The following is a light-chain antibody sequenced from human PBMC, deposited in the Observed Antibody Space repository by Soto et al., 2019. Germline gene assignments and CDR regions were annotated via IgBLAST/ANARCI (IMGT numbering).Light chain of an antibody. Sequence: EIVLTQSPGTLSLSPGERATLSCRASQSVSSSYLAWYQQKPGQAPRLLIYSASSRATGIPDRFSGSGSGTDFTLTISRLEPEDFAVYYCQQYGGSPRTFGQGTKWISN. CDR3: QQYGGSPRT. CDR1: QSVSSSY. CDR2: SAS. J-gene: IGKJ1*01. V-gene: IGKV3-20*01.